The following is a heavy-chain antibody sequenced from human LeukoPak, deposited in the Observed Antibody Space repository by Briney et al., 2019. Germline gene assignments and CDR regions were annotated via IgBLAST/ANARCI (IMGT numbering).Heavy chain of an antibody. CDR1: GYTFTSYG. V-gene: IGHV1-18*01. CDR3: ARLAPSDSSSPTGDWSDP. D-gene: IGHD6-6*01. Sequence: ASVKVSCKASGYTFTSYGISWVRQAPGQGLEWMGWISAYNGNTNYAQKLQGRVTMTTDTSTSTAYMELRSLRSDDTAVYYCARLAPSDSSSPTGDWSDPWGQGTLVTVSS. CDR2: ISAYNGNT. J-gene: IGHJ5*02.